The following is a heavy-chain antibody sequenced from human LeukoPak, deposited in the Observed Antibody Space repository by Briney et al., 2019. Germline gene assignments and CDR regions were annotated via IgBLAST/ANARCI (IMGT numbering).Heavy chain of an antibody. Sequence: GASVKVSCKASGYTFTNYDINWVRQATGQALEWMGWMNPNRGNTGYAQKFQGRVAITRNTCISTAYMELSSLRSEVTAVYYCARGRESSWYQFDAFDIWGQGTMVTVSS. V-gene: IGHV1-8*03. CDR2: MNPNRGNT. D-gene: IGHD6-13*01. J-gene: IGHJ3*02. CDR3: ARGRESSWYQFDAFDI. CDR1: GYTFTNYD.